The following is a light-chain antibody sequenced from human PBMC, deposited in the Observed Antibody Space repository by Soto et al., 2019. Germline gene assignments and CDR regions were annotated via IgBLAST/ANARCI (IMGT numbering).Light chain of an antibody. CDR2: GAS. V-gene: IGKV3-20*01. CDR3: QHYGSSPLT. CDR1: QIVSASH. Sequence: IVMTQSPATLSLSPGERATLSCRASQIVSASHLAWYQQKPGQAPRLLLYGASTRATDIPDRFSGSGSGIDFTLTISRVEPEDFAVFYCQHYGSSPLTFGGGTKVDIK. J-gene: IGKJ4*01.